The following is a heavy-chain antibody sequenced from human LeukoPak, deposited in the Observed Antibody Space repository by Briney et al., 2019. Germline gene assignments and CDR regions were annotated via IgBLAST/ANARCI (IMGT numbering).Heavy chain of an antibody. Sequence: SETLSLTCTVSGGSISSYYWSWIRQPPGKGLEWIGYIYYSGSTNYNPSLKSRVTISVDTSKNQLSLKLSSVTAADTAVYYCARGNYDILTGYYLGFGYWGQGTLVTVSS. CDR1: GGSISSYY. CDR3: ARGNYDILTGYYLGFGY. V-gene: IGHV4-59*01. CDR2: IYYSGST. J-gene: IGHJ4*02. D-gene: IGHD3-9*01.